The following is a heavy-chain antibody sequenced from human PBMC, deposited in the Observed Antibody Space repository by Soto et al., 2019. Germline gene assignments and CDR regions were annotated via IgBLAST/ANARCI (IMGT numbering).Heavy chain of an antibody. J-gene: IGHJ4*02. V-gene: IGHV1-69*01. D-gene: IGHD3-22*01. CDR3: ARGGGDDASEYYDAY. CDR1: GGTFSRYA. CDR2: MITSFGTA. Sequence: QVQLVQSGAEVKKPGSSVKVSCKASGGTFSRYAISWVRQAPGQGLEWMGGMITSFGTANYAQKFQGSVRSTAEESRRTADMELSSLSTGDTAVYYCARGGGDDASEYYDAYGGQGTLMTVSA.